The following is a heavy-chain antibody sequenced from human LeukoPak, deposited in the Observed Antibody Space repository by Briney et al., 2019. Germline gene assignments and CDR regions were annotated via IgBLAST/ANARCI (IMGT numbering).Heavy chain of an antibody. D-gene: IGHD6-19*01. J-gene: IGHJ5*02. CDR2: IYYSGST. CDR3: AALAVAGTMDWFDP. Sequence: SETLSLTGTVSGGSISSYYWSWIRQPPGKGLEWIGYIYYSGSTNYNPSLKSRVTISVDTSKNQFSLKLRSVTAADTAVYYCAALAVAGTMDWFDPWGQGTLVTVSS. CDR1: GGSISSYY. V-gene: IGHV4-59*01.